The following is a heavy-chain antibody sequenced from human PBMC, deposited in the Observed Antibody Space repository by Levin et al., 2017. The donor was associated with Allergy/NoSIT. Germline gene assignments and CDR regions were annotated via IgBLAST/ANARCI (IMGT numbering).Heavy chain of an antibody. Sequence: PGGSLRLSCAASGFTFSSYGMHWVRQAPGKGLEWVAVISSDGRKKFYADSVKGRFTISRDNSKNTLDLQMNSLRAEDTAVYYCVKDVYGSGWYPLGNDAFEMWGQGTKVSVSS. CDR2: ISSDGRKK. CDR3: VKDVYGSGWYPLGNDAFEM. CDR1: GFTFSSYG. D-gene: IGHD6-19*01. V-gene: IGHV3-30*18. J-gene: IGHJ3*02.